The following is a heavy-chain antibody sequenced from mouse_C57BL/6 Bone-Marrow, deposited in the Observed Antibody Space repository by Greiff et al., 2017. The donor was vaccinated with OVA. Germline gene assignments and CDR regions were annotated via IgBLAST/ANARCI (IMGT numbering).Heavy chain of an antibody. D-gene: IGHD2-2*01. Sequence: EVKLMESGGGLVQPGGSLSLSCAASGFTFTDYYMSWVRQPPGKALEWLGFIRNKANGYTTEYSASVKGRFTISRDNSQSILYLQMNALRAEDSATYYCARSEGYDYFDYWGQGTTLTVSS. V-gene: IGHV7-3*01. J-gene: IGHJ2*01. CDR1: GFTFTDYY. CDR3: ARSEGYDYFDY. CDR2: IRNKANGYTT.